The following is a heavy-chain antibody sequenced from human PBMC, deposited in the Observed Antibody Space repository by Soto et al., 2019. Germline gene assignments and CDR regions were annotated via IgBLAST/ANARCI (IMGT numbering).Heavy chain of an antibody. CDR1: GDTFNSYV. J-gene: IGHJ4*02. D-gene: IGHD5-18*01. Sequence: QVQLVQSGPEVKKPGSSVEVSCKASGDTFNSYVITWVRQAPGQGLEWLGGIITAFGTTSYAQNFQDRLTITADEAATTDHMELSSLTSDDTAMYYCTRSYGYTFGGSLDNWGQGTLVTVSS. CDR2: IITAFGTT. V-gene: IGHV1-69*01. CDR3: TRSYGYTFGGSLDN.